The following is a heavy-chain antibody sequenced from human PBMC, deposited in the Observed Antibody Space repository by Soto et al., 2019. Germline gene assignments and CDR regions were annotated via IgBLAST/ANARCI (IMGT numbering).Heavy chain of an antibody. J-gene: IGHJ6*02. CDR3: ARGSYRSSTNCYADGFYYYGMDV. D-gene: IGHD2-2*01. CDR2: ISYDGNIN. Sequence: PGGSLRLSCAASGFTFSNYAMHWVRQAPGEGLEWVAVISYDGNINYYADSVKGRFTISRDSSKNTLYLQMNSLRAGDTAVYYCARGSYRSSTNCYADGFYYYGMDVWGQGTTVTVSS. V-gene: IGHV3-30-3*01. CDR1: GFTFSNYA.